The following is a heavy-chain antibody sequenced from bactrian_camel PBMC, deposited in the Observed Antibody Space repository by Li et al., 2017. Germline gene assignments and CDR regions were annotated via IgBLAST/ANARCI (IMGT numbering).Heavy chain of an antibody. V-gene: IGHV3S53*01. Sequence: VQLVESGGGSVRPGGSLRLSCQASGQTISDYCIGWFRRTAGTKRDPVAIDKDGPTVYIESVKGRFTLSRDNNINTVYLQLNNLKSEDTATYYCARCWTYTCYEGSDKLNCWGQGTQVTVS. CDR2: IDKDGPT. CDR3: ARCWTYTCYEGSDKLNC. J-gene: IGHJ4*01. D-gene: IGHD1*01. CDR1: GQTISDYC.